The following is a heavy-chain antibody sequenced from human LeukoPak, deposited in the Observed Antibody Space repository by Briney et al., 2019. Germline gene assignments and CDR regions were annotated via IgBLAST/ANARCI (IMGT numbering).Heavy chain of an antibody. CDR1: GGSISSGSYY. CDR2: IYTSGST. CDR3: ARNMWLAGVFDAFDI. D-gene: IGHD6-19*01. V-gene: IGHV4-61*02. J-gene: IGHJ3*02. Sequence: SQTLSLTCTVSGGSISSGSYYWSWIRQPAGKGLEWIGRIYTSGSTNYNPSLKSRVTISVDTSKNQFSLKLSSVTAADTAVYYCARNMWLAGVFDAFDIWGQGTMVTVSS.